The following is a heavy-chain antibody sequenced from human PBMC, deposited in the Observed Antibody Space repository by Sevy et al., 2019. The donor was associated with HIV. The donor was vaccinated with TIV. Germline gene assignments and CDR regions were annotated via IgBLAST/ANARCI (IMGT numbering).Heavy chain of an antibody. J-gene: IGHJ4*02. CDR1: GYTFTDYY. CDR2: INPNSGGT. Sequence: ASVKVSCKASGYTFTDYYIHWVRQAPGQGLEWMGWINPNSGGTNYAQKFQGRVTMTRDTSISTAYMELSRLRSDDTAVYYCARTVYLSDFYFDYWGQGTLVTVSS. CDR3: ARTVYLSDFYFDY. D-gene: IGHD3-3*01. V-gene: IGHV1-2*02.